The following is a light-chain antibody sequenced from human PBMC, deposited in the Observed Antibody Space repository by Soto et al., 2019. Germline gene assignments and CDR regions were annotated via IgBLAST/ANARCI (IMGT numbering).Light chain of an antibody. CDR2: GAS. V-gene: IGKV3-20*01. Sequence: EIVLTQSPGTLSLSPGERATLSCRASQSVRDDYLAWYQQKSGQAPRLLIYGASSRATGIPDRFGGSGSGTDFTLTISRLEPEDFAVYYCHQYGSSLETFGQGTKVEIK. CDR1: QSVRDDY. CDR3: HQYGSSLET. J-gene: IGKJ1*01.